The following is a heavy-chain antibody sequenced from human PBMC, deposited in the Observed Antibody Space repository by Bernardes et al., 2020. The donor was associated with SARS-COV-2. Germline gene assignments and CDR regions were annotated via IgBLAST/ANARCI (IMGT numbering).Heavy chain of an antibody. J-gene: IGHJ5*02. Sequence: SVKVSCKASGGTFSSYAISWVRQAPGQGLEWMGRIIPILGIANYAQKFQGRVTITADKSTSTAYMELSSLRSEDTAVYYCARGVRGVIISWFDPWGQGTLVTVSS. CDR3: ARGVRGVIISWFDP. D-gene: IGHD3-10*01. CDR1: GGTFSSYA. CDR2: IIPILGIA. V-gene: IGHV1-69*04.